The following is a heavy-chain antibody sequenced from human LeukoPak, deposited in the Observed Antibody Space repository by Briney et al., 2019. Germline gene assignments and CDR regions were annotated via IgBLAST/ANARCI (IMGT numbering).Heavy chain of an antibody. V-gene: IGHV3-23*01. CDR2: ISGSGGST. CDR3: AKEYGSGSYFVYNWFDP. Sequence: QAGGSLRLSCAASGFTFSSYAMSWVRQAPGKGLEWVSAISGSGGSTYYADSVKGRFTISRDNSKNTLYLQMNSLRAEDTAVYYCAKEYGSGSYFVYNWFDPWGQGTLVTVSS. D-gene: IGHD3-10*01. CDR1: GFTFSSYA. J-gene: IGHJ5*02.